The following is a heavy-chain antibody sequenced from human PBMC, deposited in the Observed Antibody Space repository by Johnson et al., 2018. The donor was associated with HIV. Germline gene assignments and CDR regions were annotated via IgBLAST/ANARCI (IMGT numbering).Heavy chain of an antibody. V-gene: IGHV3-9*01. D-gene: IGHD3-16*01. J-gene: IGHJ3*01. Sequence: VQLVESGGGLVQPGRSLRLSCTVSGFTFDDYAMHWVRQAPGKGLEWVSGISWNSGRLDYADSVKGRFTISRDTVKNSLYLQMDSLRPEDTAVYYCARSRHGGIQPSDAFDVWGQGTMVTVSS. CDR1: GFTFDDYA. CDR2: ISWNSGRL. CDR3: ARSRHGGIQPSDAFDV.